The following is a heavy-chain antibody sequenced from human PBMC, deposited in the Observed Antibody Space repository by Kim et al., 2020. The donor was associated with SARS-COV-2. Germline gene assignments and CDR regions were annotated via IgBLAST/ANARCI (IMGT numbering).Heavy chain of an antibody. CDR3: ARLNYYDSSGYYEFDY. J-gene: IGHJ4*02. CDR1: GGSISSSSYY. CDR2: IYYSAST. D-gene: IGHD3-22*01. Sequence: SETLSLTCTVSGGSISSSSYYWCWIRQPPGKVLEWIGSIYYSASTYYNPSLKSRVTISVDTSKNQFSLKLRSVTAADTAVYYCARLNYYDSSGYYEFDYWGPGTLVTVSS. V-gene: IGHV4-39*01.